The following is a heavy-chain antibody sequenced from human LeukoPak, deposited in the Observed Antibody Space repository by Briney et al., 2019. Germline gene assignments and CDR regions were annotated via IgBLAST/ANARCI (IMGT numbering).Heavy chain of an antibody. Sequence: GGSLRLSCAGSGFTFSSYVMTWVRQPPGRGLEWVSVIYSGGSTYYADSVKGRFTISRDNSKNTLYLQMNSLRGEDTAVYYCAKDQARYGSGDYWGQGTLVTVSS. CDR1: GFTFSSYV. J-gene: IGHJ4*02. D-gene: IGHD3-10*01. CDR3: AKDQARYGSGDY. V-gene: IGHV3-23*03. CDR2: IYSGGST.